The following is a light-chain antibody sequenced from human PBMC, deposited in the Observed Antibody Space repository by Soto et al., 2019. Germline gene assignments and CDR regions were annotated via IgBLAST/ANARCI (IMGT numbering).Light chain of an antibody. Sequence: IVMTHSPYSLSMSMDERATLNCXSSQSVLCRSDHRNSLDWYQQKPGKTPNXXXHWXSNRDLGGPDRFSGSGSGTDFTLTINSLQAEDVAVYYCQQYYGTTCTFGGGTKVDIK. V-gene: IGKV4-1*01. CDR2: WXS. CDR1: QSVLCRSDHRNS. J-gene: IGKJ4*01. CDR3: QQYYGTTCT.